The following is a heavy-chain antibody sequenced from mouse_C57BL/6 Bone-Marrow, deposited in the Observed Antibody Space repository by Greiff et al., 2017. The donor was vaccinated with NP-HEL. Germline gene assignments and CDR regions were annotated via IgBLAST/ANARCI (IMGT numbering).Heavy chain of an antibody. CDR2: IHPNSGST. D-gene: IGHD1-1*01. Sequence: QVQLQQPGAELVKPGASVKLSCKASGYTFTSYWMHWVKQRPGQGLEWIGMIHPNSGSTNYNEKFKSKATLTVDKSSSTAYMQLSSLTSEDSAVYYCARGEPITTVVATDYWGQGTTLTVSS. CDR3: ARGEPITTVVATDY. CDR1: GYTFTSYW. V-gene: IGHV1-64*01. J-gene: IGHJ2*01.